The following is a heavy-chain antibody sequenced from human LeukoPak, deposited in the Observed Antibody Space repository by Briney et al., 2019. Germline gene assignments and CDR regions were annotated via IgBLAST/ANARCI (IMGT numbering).Heavy chain of an antibody. CDR3: ARDLISGHYTFDY. Sequence: LPGGSLRLSCATSGFTFSTFDMNWVRQAPGKGLEWVSYISGGTSTTHYADSVKGRFTISRDNAKNSLYLQMNGLRDEDTAVYFCARDLISGHYTFDYWGRGTLVTVSS. J-gene: IGHJ4*02. CDR2: ISGGTSTT. D-gene: IGHD1-26*01. V-gene: IGHV3-48*02. CDR1: GFTFSTFD.